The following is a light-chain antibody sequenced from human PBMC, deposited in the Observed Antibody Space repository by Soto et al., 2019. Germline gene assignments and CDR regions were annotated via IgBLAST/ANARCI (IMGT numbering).Light chain of an antibody. CDR1: ESISNY. Sequence: DIPMTQSPSSLSTSVGDRVTITCRASESISNYLNWYQQRPGRVPKLLIYAASRLQSGVPPRFSGSGSGTDFTLTISSLQPEDFATYYCLQSYITPWTFGQGTKVEI. V-gene: IGKV1-39*01. CDR3: LQSYITPWT. J-gene: IGKJ1*01. CDR2: AAS.